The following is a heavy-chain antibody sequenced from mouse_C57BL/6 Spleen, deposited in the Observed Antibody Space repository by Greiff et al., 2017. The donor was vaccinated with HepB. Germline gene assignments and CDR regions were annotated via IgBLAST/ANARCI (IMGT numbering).Heavy chain of an antibody. D-gene: IGHD1-1*01. CDR1: GFTFSDYG. CDR3: ARRDYGSSYDYAMDY. CDR2: ISSGSSTI. V-gene: IGHV5-17*01. Sequence: EVQGVESGGGLVKPGGSLKLSCAASGFTFSDYGMHWVRQAPEKGLEWVAYISSGSSTIYYADTVKGRFTISRDNAKNTLFLQMTRLRSEDTAMYYCARRDYGSSYDYAMDYWGQGTSVTVSS. J-gene: IGHJ4*01.